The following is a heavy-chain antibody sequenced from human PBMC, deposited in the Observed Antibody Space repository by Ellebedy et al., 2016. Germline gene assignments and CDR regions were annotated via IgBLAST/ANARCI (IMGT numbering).Heavy chain of an antibody. V-gene: IGHV3-21*05. Sequence: GESLKISXAASGFTFSSYSMNWVRQAPGKGLEWVSYISSSSSYIYYADSVKGRFTISRDNAKNSLYLQMNSLRAEDTAVYYCARVGPELTGSAFDIWGQGTMVTVSS. J-gene: IGHJ3*02. CDR3: ARVGPELTGSAFDI. CDR2: ISSSSSYI. CDR1: GFTFSSYS. D-gene: IGHD1-7*01.